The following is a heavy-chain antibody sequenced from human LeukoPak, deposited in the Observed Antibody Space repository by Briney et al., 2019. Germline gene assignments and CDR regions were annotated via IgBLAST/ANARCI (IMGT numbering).Heavy chain of an antibody. CDR1: GGSISSSSYY. D-gene: IGHD5-12*01. V-gene: IGHV4-39*07. CDR2: IYYSGST. CDR3: ARGLGKRGYKY. J-gene: IGHJ4*02. Sequence: TSETLSLTCTVSGGSISSSSYYWGWVRQPPGKGLEWIGSIYYSGSTYYNPSLKSRVTISADTSKNQFSLKLSSVTAADTAVYYCARGLGKRGYKYWGQGTLVTVSS.